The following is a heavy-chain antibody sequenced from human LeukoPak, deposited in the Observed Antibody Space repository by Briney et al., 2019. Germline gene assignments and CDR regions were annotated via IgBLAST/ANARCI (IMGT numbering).Heavy chain of an antibody. D-gene: IGHD2-21*01. CDR2: ISTSSSYI. V-gene: IGHV3-21*01. J-gene: IGHJ4*02. CDR3: ARGSDNYGGYVDY. CDR1: GFTFSSQS. Sequence: PGGSLRLSCAAAGFTFSSQSMNWVRQAPGKGLEWVSSISTSSSYIYYADSVKGRFTISRNNAKNSLYLQMNSLRAEDTAVYYCARGSDNYGGYVDYWGQGTLVTVSS.